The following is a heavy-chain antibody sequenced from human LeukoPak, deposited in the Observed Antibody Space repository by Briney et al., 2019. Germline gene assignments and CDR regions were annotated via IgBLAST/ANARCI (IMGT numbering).Heavy chain of an antibody. CDR1: GASISNSNW. J-gene: IGHJ6*02. D-gene: IGHD3-10*01. Sequence: SGTLSLTCAVTGASISNSNWWTWVRQPPGKGLEWIGEIYHSGSTNYKTSLKSRTTISVDKSKNQFSLKLNSVTAADTAVYYCARVITMVRVFYYGMDVWGQGTTVTVSS. CDR2: IYHSGST. V-gene: IGHV4-4*02. CDR3: ARVITMVRVFYYGMDV.